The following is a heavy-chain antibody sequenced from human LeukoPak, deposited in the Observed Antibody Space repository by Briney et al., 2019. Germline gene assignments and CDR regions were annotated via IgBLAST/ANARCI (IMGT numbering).Heavy chain of an antibody. D-gene: IGHD1-7*01. CDR1: GFTSSSYW. Sequence: GGSLRLSCAASGFTSSSYWMSWVRQAPGKGLEWVANIKQDGSEKYYVDSVRGRFTISRDNAKNSLYLQVNSLTAEDTAVYYCARYDSDTGATDYWGQGTLVTVSS. CDR3: ARYDSDTGATDY. CDR2: IKQDGSEK. V-gene: IGHV3-7*01. J-gene: IGHJ4*02.